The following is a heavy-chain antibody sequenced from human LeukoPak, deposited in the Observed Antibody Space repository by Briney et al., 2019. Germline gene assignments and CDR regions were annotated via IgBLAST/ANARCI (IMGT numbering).Heavy chain of an antibody. CDR2: ISSNGGST. Sequence: TGGSLRLSCAASGFTFSSYAMHWVRQAPGKGLEYVSAISSNGGSTYYANSVKGRFTISRDNSENTLYLQMGSLRAEDMAVYYCARRSYGDAVDYWGQGTLVTVSS. CDR1: GFTFSSYA. D-gene: IGHD4-17*01. J-gene: IGHJ4*02. CDR3: ARRSYGDAVDY. V-gene: IGHV3-64*01.